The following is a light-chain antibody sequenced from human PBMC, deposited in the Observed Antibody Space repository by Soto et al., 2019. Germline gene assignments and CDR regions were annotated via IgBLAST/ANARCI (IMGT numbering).Light chain of an antibody. CDR1: NRDVCGYNY. Sequence: HSVLTQPASLSGSPRRSISISCSGTNRDVCGYNYVSWYQQHPVKATKRMIYDVSYRPSGISNRSSGSKSDNTASLTISGLQAEDEADYYCSSYTTSSLYVFGTGTKLTVL. J-gene: IGLJ1*01. CDR3: SSYTTSSLYV. CDR2: DVS. V-gene: IGLV2-14*01.